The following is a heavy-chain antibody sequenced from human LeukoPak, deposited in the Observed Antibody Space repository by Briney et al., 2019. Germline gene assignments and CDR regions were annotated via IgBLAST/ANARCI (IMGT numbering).Heavy chain of an antibody. Sequence: SETLSLTCTVSGGSISSYYWSWIRQPPGKGLEWTGYIYCSGSTNYNPSLKSRVTISVDTSKNQFSLKLSSVTAADTAVYYCARHDYGGNRLDYWGQGTLVTVSS. D-gene: IGHD4-23*01. CDR2: IYCSGST. J-gene: IGHJ4*02. CDR3: ARHDYGGNRLDY. V-gene: IGHV4-59*08. CDR1: GGSISSYY.